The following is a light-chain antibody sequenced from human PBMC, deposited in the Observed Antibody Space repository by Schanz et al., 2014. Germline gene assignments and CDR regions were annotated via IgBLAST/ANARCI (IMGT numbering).Light chain of an antibody. J-gene: IGLJ1*01. CDR2: GNN. V-gene: IGLV1-40*01. Sequence: QSVLTQPPSVSGAPGQRVTISCTGSSSNIGAGYDVHWYQQLPGTAPKVLIYGNNNRPSGVPDRFSGSKSGTSASLAITGLQAEDEADYYCRSYAGAYVFGTGTKLTVL. CDR1: SSNIGAGYD. CDR3: RSYAGAYV.